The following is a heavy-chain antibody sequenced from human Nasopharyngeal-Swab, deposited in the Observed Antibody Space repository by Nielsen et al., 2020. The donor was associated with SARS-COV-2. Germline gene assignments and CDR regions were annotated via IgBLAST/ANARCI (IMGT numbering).Heavy chain of an antibody. V-gene: IGHV1-2*04. Sequence: ASVKVSCKASGYTFTGYYMHWVRQAPGQGLEWMGWINPNSGGTNYAQKFQGWVTMTRDTSISTAYMELSRLRSDDTAVYYCASGGIAARGYYYYGMDVWGQGTTVTVSS. J-gene: IGHJ6*02. CDR3: ASGGIAARGYYYYGMDV. D-gene: IGHD6-6*01. CDR2: INPNSGGT. CDR1: GYTFTGYY.